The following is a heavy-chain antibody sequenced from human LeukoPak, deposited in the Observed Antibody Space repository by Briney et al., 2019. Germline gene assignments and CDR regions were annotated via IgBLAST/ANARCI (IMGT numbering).Heavy chain of an antibody. CDR3: ARGDSSGWP. D-gene: IGHD6-19*01. Sequence: ASVKVSCKASGYTFTSYYMHWVRQAPGQGLEWMGWISTHNGNTKYAQKFQDRVTMTTDTSTSTVYMELRSLRFDDTATYYCARGDSSGWPWGQGTSVTVSS. CDR2: ISTHNGNT. V-gene: IGHV1-18*04. CDR1: GYTFTSYY. J-gene: IGHJ5*02.